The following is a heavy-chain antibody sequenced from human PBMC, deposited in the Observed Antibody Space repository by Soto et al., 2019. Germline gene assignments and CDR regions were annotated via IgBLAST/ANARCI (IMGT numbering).Heavy chain of an antibody. CDR2: IHGGGVST. V-gene: IGHV3-23*01. CDR1: GFTFSSYS. Sequence: EVQLLESGGGLVQPGGSLRLSCAASGFTFSSYSMSWVRQAPGKGLEWVSTIHGGGVSTYYDNLVKGRFTISRDTSRNTLSLQMSSLRADDTAVYYCGKGRAVTGGPPLHYYYGMDVWGQGTTVTVSS. CDR3: GKGRAVTGGPPLHYYYGMDV. J-gene: IGHJ6*02. D-gene: IGHD6-19*01.